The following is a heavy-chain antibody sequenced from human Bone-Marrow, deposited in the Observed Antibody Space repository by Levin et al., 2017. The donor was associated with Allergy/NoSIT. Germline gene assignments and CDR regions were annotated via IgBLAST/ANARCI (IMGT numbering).Heavy chain of an antibody. CDR3: ARDRGTSTVTTNYDQ. J-gene: IGHJ5*02. Sequence: GESLKTSCEASGFNFGDFYMSWIRQAPGKGLEWVSYISTSGYTTYYADSVTGRFTISRDNAKNSLYLEMNSLRVEDTAFYYCARDRGTSTVTTNYDQWGQGTLVTVSS. D-gene: IGHD4-17*01. V-gene: IGHV3-11*01. CDR2: ISTSGYTT. CDR1: GFNFGDFY.